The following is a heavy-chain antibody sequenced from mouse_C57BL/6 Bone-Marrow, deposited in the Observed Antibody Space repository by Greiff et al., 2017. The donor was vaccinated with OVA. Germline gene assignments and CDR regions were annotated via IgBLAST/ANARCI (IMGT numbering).Heavy chain of an antibody. CDR3: ARPFYYDYASWFAY. CDR2: IDPSDSET. V-gene: IGHV1-52*01. CDR1: GYTFTSYW. Sequence: QVQLQQPGAELVRPGSSVKLSCKASGYTFTSYWMHWVKQRPIQGLEWIGNIDPSDSETHYSQKFKDKATLTVDKSSSTAYMQLSSLTSEDSAVYYCARPFYYDYASWFAYWGQGTLVTVSA. J-gene: IGHJ3*01. D-gene: IGHD2-4*01.